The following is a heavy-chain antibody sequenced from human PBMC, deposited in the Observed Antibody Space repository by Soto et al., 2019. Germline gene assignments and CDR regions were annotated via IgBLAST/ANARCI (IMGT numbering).Heavy chain of an antibody. J-gene: IGHJ4*02. CDR1: GFTFSGSA. D-gene: IGHD3-22*01. V-gene: IGHV3-73*02. CDR2: IRSKVNSYTT. CDR3: HGLRGSGYYYEDY. Sequence: EVQLVESGGGLVQPGGSLKLSCTASGFTFSGSAMHWVRQASGRGLEWVGRIRSKVNSYTTAYAASVEGRFTISRDDSKNTAYLQMNSLKTEETAVYYCHGLRGSGYYYEDYWGQGTLVTVSS.